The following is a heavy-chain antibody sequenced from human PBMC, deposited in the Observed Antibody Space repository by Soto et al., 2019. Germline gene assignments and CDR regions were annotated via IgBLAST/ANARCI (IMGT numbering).Heavy chain of an antibody. CDR3: AREGYCSSTSCSHYYYYYGMDV. CDR2: ISAYNGNT. J-gene: IGHJ6*02. V-gene: IGHV1-18*01. CDR1: GYTFTSYG. D-gene: IGHD2-2*01. Sequence: EASVKVSCKASGYTFTSYGISWVRQAPGQGLEWMGWISAYNGNTNYAQKLQGRVTMITDTSTSTAYMELRSLRSDDTAVYYCAREGYCSSTSCSHYYYYYGMDVWGQGTTVTVSS.